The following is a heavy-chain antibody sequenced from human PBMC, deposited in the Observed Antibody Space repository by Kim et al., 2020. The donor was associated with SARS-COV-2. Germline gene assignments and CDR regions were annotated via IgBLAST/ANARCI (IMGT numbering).Heavy chain of an antibody. CDR3: AREGPLLRYFDWFGRFDP. Sequence: EWVAVIWYDGSNKYYADSVKGRFTISRDNSKNTLYLQMNSLRAEDTAVYYCAREGPLLRYFDWFGRFDPWGQGTLVTVSS. J-gene: IGHJ5*02. D-gene: IGHD3-9*01. V-gene: IGHV3-33*01. CDR2: IWYDGSNK.